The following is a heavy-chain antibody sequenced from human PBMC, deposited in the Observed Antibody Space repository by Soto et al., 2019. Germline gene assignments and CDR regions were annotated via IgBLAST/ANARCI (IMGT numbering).Heavy chain of an antibody. V-gene: IGHV4-59*01. CDR1: DGSISSYY. J-gene: IGHJ5*02. Sequence: SETLSLTCTVSDGSISSYYWSWIRQPPGKGLEWIGYIYGTGTTNYNPSLTNRVTISVDMSKNQFSLRLSSVTAADTAVYYCAGFSSGTYLFDLWGQGTPVTVSS. CDR2: IYGTGTT. CDR3: AGFSSGTYLFDL. D-gene: IGHD1-26*01.